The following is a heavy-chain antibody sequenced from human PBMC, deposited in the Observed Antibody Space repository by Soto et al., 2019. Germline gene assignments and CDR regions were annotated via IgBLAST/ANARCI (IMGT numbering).Heavy chain of an antibody. CDR1: GYTFTGYY. V-gene: IGHV1-2*04. CDR3: ARGRIGDIVVVPAAIPGWFDP. D-gene: IGHD2-2*01. CDR2: INPNSGGT. J-gene: IGHJ5*02. Sequence: QVQLVQSGAEVKKPGASVKVSCKASGYTFTGYYMHWVRQAPGQGLEWMGWINPNSGGTNYAQKFQGWVTMTRDTSISTAHMELSRLRSDDTAVYYCARGRIGDIVVVPAAIPGWFDPWGQGTLVTVSS.